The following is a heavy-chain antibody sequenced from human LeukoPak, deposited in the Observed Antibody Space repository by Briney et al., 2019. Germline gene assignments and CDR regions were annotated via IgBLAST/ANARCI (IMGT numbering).Heavy chain of an antibody. V-gene: IGHV3-30*04. CDR3: ARDWIAGSWHAFQR. CDR2: ISYDGSNK. CDR1: GFTFSSYA. J-gene: IGHJ1*01. D-gene: IGHD6-13*01. Sequence: GRSLRLSCAASGFTFSSYAMHWVRQAPGKGLEWVAVISYDGSNKYYADSVKGRFTISRDNSKNTLYLQMNSLRAEDTAVYYCARDWIAGSWHAFQRWGQGTLVTVSS.